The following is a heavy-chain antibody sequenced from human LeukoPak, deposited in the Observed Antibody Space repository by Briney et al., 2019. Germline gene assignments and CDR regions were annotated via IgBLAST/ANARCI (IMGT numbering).Heavy chain of an antibody. J-gene: IGHJ6*04. CDR1: GFTLSSYA. D-gene: IGHD4-17*01. CDR2: ISGSGGST. V-gene: IGHV3-23*01. Sequence: PGGSLSLSCAASGFTLSSYAMSWVRQAPGKGLEWVSAISGSGGSTYYADSVKGRFTLSRDNSKNTLYLQMNSLRAEDTAGYYCAKEDGDHLVAVWGKGLTITGSS. CDR3: AKEDGDHLVAV.